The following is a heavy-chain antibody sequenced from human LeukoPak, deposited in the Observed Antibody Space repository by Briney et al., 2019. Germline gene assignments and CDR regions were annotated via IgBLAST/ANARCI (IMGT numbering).Heavy chain of an antibody. D-gene: IGHD2-15*01. J-gene: IGHJ2*01. V-gene: IGHV3-21*01. CDR3: ARDSGWYFDL. Sequence: GGSLRLSCAASGFTLSTYTMNWVRQAPGMGLEWVSSISSSSSYIYYADSVKGRFTISRDNAKNSLYLQMNSLRAEDTAVYYCARDSGWYFDLWGRGTLVTVSS. CDR2: ISSSSSYI. CDR1: GFTLSTYT.